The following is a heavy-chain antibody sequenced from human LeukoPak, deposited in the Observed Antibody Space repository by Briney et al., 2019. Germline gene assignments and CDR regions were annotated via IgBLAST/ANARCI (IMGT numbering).Heavy chain of an antibody. D-gene: IGHD6-19*01. Sequence: ASVKVSCKASGYTFTDDYMHWVRQAPGQGLEWMGWINPNSGGTKCAQKFQGRVTITRDTSFNTVYMELSRLRSDDTALYYCARGGPYISDPLDYWGQGTLVTVSS. CDR3: ARGGPYISDPLDY. J-gene: IGHJ4*02. CDR1: GYTFTDDY. V-gene: IGHV1-2*02. CDR2: INPNSGGT.